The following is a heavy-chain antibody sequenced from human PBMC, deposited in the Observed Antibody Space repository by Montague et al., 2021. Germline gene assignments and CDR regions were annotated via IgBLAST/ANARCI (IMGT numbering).Heavy chain of an antibody. Sequence: SETLSLTCTVSGGSLGSYYWSWIRQPPGKGQEYVGYIYYSGSTAYNPSLKRRVTISLDTSRNQFSLTLTSVTAADTAVYYCARGNGAMLFWGQGILVTVSS. CDR1: GGSLGSYY. J-gene: IGHJ4*02. CDR2: IYYSGST. D-gene: IGHD3-10*02. CDR3: ARGNGAMLF. V-gene: IGHV4-59*13.